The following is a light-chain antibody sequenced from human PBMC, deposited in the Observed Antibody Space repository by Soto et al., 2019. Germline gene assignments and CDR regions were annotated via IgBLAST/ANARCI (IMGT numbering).Light chain of an antibody. CDR3: SSYAYNNVVL. CDR2: EVS. Sequence: QSALTQPPSASGSPGQSVTISCTGTRTDVGIYDYVSWYQHHPGKAPKLMIYEVSKRPSGVPDRFSGSKSGNTASLTVSGLQPEDEADYYCSSYAYNNVVLFGGGTKLTVL. CDR1: RTDVGIYDY. J-gene: IGLJ2*01. V-gene: IGLV2-8*01.